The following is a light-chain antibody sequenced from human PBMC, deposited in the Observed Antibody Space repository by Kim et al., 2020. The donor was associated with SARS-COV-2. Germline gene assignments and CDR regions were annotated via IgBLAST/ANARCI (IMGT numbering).Light chain of an antibody. J-gene: IGKJ4*01. V-gene: IGKV3-11*01. CDR3: QQRANWPLT. Sequence: SSSPGERATLSGRASQSVTRYLAWYQHKPGQAPRLLIYDASNRATGIPARFSGSGSGTDFTLTISSLEPEDFAVYYCQQRANWPLTFGGGTKVEI. CDR2: DAS. CDR1: QSVTRY.